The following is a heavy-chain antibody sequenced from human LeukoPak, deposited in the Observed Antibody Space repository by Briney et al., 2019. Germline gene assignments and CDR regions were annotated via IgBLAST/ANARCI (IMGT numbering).Heavy chain of an antibody. CDR2: MGPNSGDT. V-gene: IGHV1-8*01. CDR1: GYTFTSYD. CDR3: ARGPPNWGYDY. Sequence: GASVKVSCKASGYTFTSYDFNWVRQAPGQRPEWMGWMGPNSGDTGYAQKFQDRVTMTRNTSISTAYMELSSLRSDDTAVYYCARGPPNWGYDYWGPGTLVTVSS. D-gene: IGHD7-27*01. J-gene: IGHJ4*02.